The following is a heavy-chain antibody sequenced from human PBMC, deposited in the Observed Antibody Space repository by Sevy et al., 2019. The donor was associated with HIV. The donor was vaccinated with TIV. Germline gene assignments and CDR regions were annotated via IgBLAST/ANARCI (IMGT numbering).Heavy chain of an antibody. CDR1: GYRFTDYW. V-gene: IGHV5-51*01. Sequence: GESLKIYCKASGYRFTDYWIGWVRQMPGKGLEWMGLIYPGDSDTTYSPSFQGQVTISVDKSINTAYLQWSSLKASDTAIFYCARGARGTLPSYYYYPMDVWRQGTTVTVSS. J-gene: IGHJ6*02. CDR2: IYPGDSDT. CDR3: ARGARGTLPSYYYYPMDV. D-gene: IGHD1-1*01.